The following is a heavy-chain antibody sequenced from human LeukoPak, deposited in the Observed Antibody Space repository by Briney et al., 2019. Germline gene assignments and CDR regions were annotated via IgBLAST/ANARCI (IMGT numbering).Heavy chain of an antibody. J-gene: IGHJ5*02. CDR1: GGSISSGGYY. CDR3: AREEGSTSCYHH. CDR2: IYHSGNT. V-gene: IGHV4-30-2*01. D-gene: IGHD2-2*01. Sequence: SETLSLTCTVSGGSISSGGYYWTWIRQPPGEGLEWLGYIYHSGNTYYNPSLKSRLTISVDTSKNQFSLKLNSVTAADTAIYYCAREEGSTSCYHHWGQGTLVTVSS.